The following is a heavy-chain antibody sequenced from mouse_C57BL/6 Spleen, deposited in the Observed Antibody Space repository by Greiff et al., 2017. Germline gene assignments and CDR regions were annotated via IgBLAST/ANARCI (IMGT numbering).Heavy chain of an antibody. D-gene: IGHD1-1*01. CDR1: GYTFTSYW. V-gene: IGHV1-64*01. Sequence: QVQLQQPGAELVKPGASVKLSCKASGYTFTSYWMPWVKQRPGQGLEWIGMIHPNSGSTNYNEKFKSKATLTVDKSSSTAYMQLSSLTSEDSAVYYCARNDYGSSPDYWGQGTTLTVSS. CDR3: ARNDYGSSPDY. J-gene: IGHJ2*01. CDR2: IHPNSGST.